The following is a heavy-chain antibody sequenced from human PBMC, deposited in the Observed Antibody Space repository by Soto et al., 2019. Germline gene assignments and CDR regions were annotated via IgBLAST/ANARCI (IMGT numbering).Heavy chain of an antibody. J-gene: IGHJ4*02. CDR3: AHMIGERYFHWSPGYFDY. CDR1: GFSLSTSGVG. V-gene: IGHV2-5*01. D-gene: IGHD3-9*01. CDR2: IYWNDDK. Sequence: GPTLVHHTQTLALTCTFSGFSLSTSGVGVGWIRQPPGKALEWLALIYWNDDKRYSPSLKSRLTITKDTSKNQVVLTMTNMDPVDTATYYCAHMIGERYFHWSPGYFDYSCQGPLVTLS.